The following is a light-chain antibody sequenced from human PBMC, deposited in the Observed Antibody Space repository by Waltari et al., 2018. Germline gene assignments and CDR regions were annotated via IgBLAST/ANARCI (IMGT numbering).Light chain of an antibody. CDR3: HSRDASGVGGT. CDR1: SLRSYY. CDR2: DKN. Sequence: TQDPAVSVAMGQTVRITCQGDSLRSYYALRYRQRPGQAPILVMYDKNNRPSGVPDRFSGSSSDNTASLTITGAQAEDEAYYYCHSRDASGVGGTFGGGTKLTVL. J-gene: IGLJ3*02. V-gene: IGLV3-19*01.